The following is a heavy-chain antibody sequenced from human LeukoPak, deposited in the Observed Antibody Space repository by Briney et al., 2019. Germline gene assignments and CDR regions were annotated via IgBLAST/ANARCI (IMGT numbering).Heavy chain of an antibody. Sequence: ASVKVSCKASGYTFTSYDINWVRQAPGQGLEWMGWINPHSGNTGYAQKLQGRLTLTRDTSTSTAYMELRSLRSEDTAVYYCARGDYWGQGTLVTVSS. CDR1: GYTFTSYD. V-gene: IGHV1-8*01. CDR3: ARGDY. J-gene: IGHJ4*02. CDR2: INPHSGNT.